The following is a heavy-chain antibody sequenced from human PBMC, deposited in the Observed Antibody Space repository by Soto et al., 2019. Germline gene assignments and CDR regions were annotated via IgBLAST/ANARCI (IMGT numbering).Heavy chain of an antibody. CDR3: ARDRRQLERQRNPGHNWFDP. V-gene: IGHV3-48*02. D-gene: IGHD1-1*01. CDR1: GFTFSSYS. CDR2: ISSSSSTI. Sequence: EVQLVESGGGLVQPGGSLRLSCAASGFTFSSYSMNWVRQAPGKGLEWVSYISSSSSTIYYADSVKGRFTISRDNAKNSLYLQMNSLRDEDTAVYYCARDRRQLERQRNPGHNWFDPWGQGTLVTVSS. J-gene: IGHJ5*02.